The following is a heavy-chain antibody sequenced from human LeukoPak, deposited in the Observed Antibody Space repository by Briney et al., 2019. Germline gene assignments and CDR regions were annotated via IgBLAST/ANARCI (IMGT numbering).Heavy chain of an antibody. CDR2: ISGGGGTT. CDR1: GFSFSSYA. V-gene: IGHV3-23*01. D-gene: IGHD6-19*01. CDR3: ARGHSSGWYYFDY. J-gene: IGHJ4*02. Sequence: PGGSLRLSCAASGFSFSSYAMFWVRQAPGRGLEWVSTISGGGGTTHYADSVKGRFIISRDNSKNTLSLQMNSLRAEDTAVYYCARGHSSGWYYFDYWGQGTLVTVSS.